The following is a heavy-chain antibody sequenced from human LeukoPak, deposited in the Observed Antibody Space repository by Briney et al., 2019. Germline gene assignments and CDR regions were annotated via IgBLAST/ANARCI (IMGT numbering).Heavy chain of an antibody. CDR3: ARAPYGSSRRVDY. CDR1: GYTFAKYW. J-gene: IGHJ4*02. D-gene: IGHD3-10*01. CDR2: IYPGDSDT. V-gene: IGHV5-51*01. Sequence: GESLKISCQASGYTFAKYWIGWVRQMPGKGLEWMGIIYPGDSDTRYGPSFQGQVTISVDKSINTAYLQWSSLKASDTAMYYCARAPYGSSRRVDYWGQGTLVTVSS.